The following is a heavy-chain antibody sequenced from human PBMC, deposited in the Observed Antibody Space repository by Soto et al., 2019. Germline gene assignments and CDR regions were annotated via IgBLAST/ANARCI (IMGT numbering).Heavy chain of an antibody. D-gene: IGHD3-10*01. CDR2: ISYDGSNK. CDR3: ARGEVAGSYGSGSPPRAFDI. Sequence: GGSLRLSCAASGFTFSSYAMHWVRQPPGKGLEWVAVISYDGSNKYYADSVKGRFTISRDNSKNTLYLQMNSLRAEDTAVYDCARGEVAGSYGSGSPPRAFDIWGQGTMVTVSS. V-gene: IGHV3-30-3*01. J-gene: IGHJ3*02. CDR1: GFTFSSYA.